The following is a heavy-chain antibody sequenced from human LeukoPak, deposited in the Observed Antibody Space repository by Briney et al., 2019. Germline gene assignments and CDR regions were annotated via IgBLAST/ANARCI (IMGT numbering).Heavy chain of an antibody. V-gene: IGHV4-39*07. CDR1: GGSISSSSYY. CDR2: IYYSGST. J-gene: IGHJ6*03. D-gene: IGHD6-13*01. CDR3: ARRWFGRGAAAGNLYYYYYYMDV. Sequence: KTSETLSLTCTVSGGSISSSSYYWGWIRQPPGKGLEWIGSIYYSGSTYYNPSLKSRVTISVDTSKNQFSLKLSSVTAADTAVYYCARRWFGRGAAAGNLYYYYYYMDVWGKGTTVTVSS.